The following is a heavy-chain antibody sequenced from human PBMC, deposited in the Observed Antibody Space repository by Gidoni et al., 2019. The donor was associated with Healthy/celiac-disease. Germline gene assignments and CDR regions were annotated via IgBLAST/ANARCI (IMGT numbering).Heavy chain of an antibody. V-gene: IGHV1-69*02. D-gene: IGHD2-15*01. CDR1: GGTFSSYT. CDR2: IIPILGIA. J-gene: IGHJ4*02. Sequence: QVQLVQSGAEVKKPGSSVKVSCKASGGTFSSYTISWVRQAPGQGLEWMGRIIPILGIANDAQKFQGRVTITADKSTSTAYMELSSLRSEDTAVYYCARVKYGGTRIYYFDYWGQGTLVTVSS. CDR3: ARVKYGGTRIYYFDY.